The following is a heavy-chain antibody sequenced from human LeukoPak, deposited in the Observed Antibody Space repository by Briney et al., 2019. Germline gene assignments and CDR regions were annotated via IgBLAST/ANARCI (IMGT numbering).Heavy chain of an antibody. J-gene: IGHJ4*02. V-gene: IGHV3-30-3*01. CDR2: ISYDGSNK. CDR1: EFTFSNYA. CDR3: AKDLLLAAAGTNY. D-gene: IGHD6-13*01. Sequence: PGRSLRLSCAASEFTFSNYAMHWVRQAPGKGLEWVAVISYDGSNKYYADSVKGRFTISRDNSKNTLYLQMNSLRAEDTAVYYCAKDLLLAAAGTNYWGQGTLVTVSS.